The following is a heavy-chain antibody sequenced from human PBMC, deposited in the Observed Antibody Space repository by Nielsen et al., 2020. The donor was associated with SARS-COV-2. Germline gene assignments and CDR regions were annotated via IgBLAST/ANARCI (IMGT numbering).Heavy chain of an antibody. CDR2: IYHSGST. J-gene: IGHJ3*02. Sequence: SETLSLTCAVSGVSISSSNWWCWLRQPPGKVLEWIGEIYHSGSTNYNPSLKSRVTISVDKSKNQFSLKLSSVTAADTAVYYCARNVVGDAFDIWGQGTMVTVSS. D-gene: IGHD1-26*01. V-gene: IGHV4-4*02. CDR3: ARNVVGDAFDI. CDR1: GVSISSSNW.